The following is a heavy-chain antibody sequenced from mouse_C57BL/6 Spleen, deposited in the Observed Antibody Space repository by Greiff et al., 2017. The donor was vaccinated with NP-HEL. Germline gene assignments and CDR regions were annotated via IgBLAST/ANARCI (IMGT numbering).Heavy chain of an antibody. V-gene: IGHV1-82*01. J-gene: IGHJ2*01. CDR1: GYAFSSSW. Sequence: VQLQQSGPELVKPGASVKISCKASGYAFSSSWMNWVKQRPGKGLEWIGRIYPGDGDTNYNGKFKGKATLTADKSSSTAYMQLSSLTSEDSAVYFCAREGGYDYDRYFDYWGQGTTLTVSS. CDR3: AREGGYDYDRYFDY. D-gene: IGHD2-4*01. CDR2: IYPGDGDT.